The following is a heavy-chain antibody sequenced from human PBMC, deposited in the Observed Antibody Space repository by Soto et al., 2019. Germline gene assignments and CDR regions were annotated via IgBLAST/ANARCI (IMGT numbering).Heavy chain of an antibody. Sequence: PGGSLRLSCAASGFTFSSYWMSWVRQAPGKGLEWVANIQQDGSQKWYVDSVKGRFTISRDNAKNSLYLQMDSLRAEDTAVYYCARDAPGWLQRGTFDYWGQGTLVTVSS. J-gene: IGHJ4*02. CDR2: IQQDGSQK. V-gene: IGHV3-7*01. D-gene: IGHD5-12*01. CDR3: ARDAPGWLQRGTFDY. CDR1: GFTFSSYW.